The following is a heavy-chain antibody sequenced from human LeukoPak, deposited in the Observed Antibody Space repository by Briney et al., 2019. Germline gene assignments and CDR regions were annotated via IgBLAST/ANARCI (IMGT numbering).Heavy chain of an antibody. CDR1: GGSISSNNCY. J-gene: IGHJ4*02. CDR2: IYYSGST. CDR3: ARDYPRGLVAVALDY. V-gene: IGHV4-39*02. D-gene: IGHD6-19*01. Sequence: SETLSLTCTVSGGSISSNNCYWGWIRQPPGKGLEWIGSIYYSGSTYYNPSLKSRVTISRDNAKNPLYLQMNSLRAEDTAVYYCARDYPRGLVAVALDYWGQGTLVTVSS.